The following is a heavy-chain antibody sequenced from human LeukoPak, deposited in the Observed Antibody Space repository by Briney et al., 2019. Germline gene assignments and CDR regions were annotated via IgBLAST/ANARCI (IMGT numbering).Heavy chain of an antibody. CDR3: AKDLRYYYA. D-gene: IGHD3-10*01. V-gene: IGHV3-23*01. CDR2: ICGTGGST. J-gene: IGHJ1*01. CDR1: GFTFSDYA. Sequence: GGSLRLSCAASGFTFSDYAMNWVRQTPGKGLEWVSTICGTGGSTYYADSVKGRYTISRDNSKNTLYLQMSSLRAEDTAIYHCAKDLRYYYAWGQGTLVTVSS.